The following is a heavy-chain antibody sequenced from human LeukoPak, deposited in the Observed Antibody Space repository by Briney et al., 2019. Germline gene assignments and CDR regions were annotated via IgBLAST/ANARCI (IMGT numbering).Heavy chain of an antibody. CDR1: GFTVSSNY. V-gene: IGHV3-53*05. Sequence: PGGSLRLSCAASGFTVSSNYMNWVRQAPGKGLEWVSIIYSGGTTYYADSVKGRFTISRDNSKNTLYLQMNSLRAEDTAVYYCARDRNDYYYMDVWGKGTTVTVSS. CDR2: IYSGGTT. J-gene: IGHJ6*03. D-gene: IGHD4-11*01. CDR3: ARDRNDYYYMDV.